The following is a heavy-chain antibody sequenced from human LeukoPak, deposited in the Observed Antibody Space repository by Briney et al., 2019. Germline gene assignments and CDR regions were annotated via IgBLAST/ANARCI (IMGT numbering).Heavy chain of an antibody. Sequence: SETLSLTCTVSGGSISSSSYYWGWIRQPPGKGLEWIGSIYYSGSTYYNPSLKSRVTISVDTSKNQFSLKLSSVTAADTAVYYCARLGGSYGDWGQGTLVTVSS. CDR3: ARLGGSYGD. D-gene: IGHD1-26*01. CDR2: IYYSGST. CDR1: GGSISSSSYY. V-gene: IGHV4-39*07. J-gene: IGHJ4*02.